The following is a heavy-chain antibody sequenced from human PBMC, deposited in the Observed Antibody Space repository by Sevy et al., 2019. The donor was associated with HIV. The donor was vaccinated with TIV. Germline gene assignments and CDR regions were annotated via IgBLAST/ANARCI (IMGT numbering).Heavy chain of an antibody. CDR1: GFTFSNYW. V-gene: IGHV3-30*03. J-gene: IGHJ6*02. D-gene: IGHD3-3*01. CDR3: AREYYDFWSGPINFYFGMDV. Sequence: GGSLRLSCAASGFTFSNYWMTWVRQAPGKGLEWVAAISHDGSNKNYADSVKGRFTVSRDNSKNTVSLQMNSLRREDTALYYCAREYYDFWSGPINFYFGMDVWGQGTTVTVSS. CDR2: ISHDGSNK.